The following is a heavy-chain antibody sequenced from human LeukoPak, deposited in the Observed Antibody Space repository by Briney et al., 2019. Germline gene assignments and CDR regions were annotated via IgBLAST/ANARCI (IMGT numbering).Heavy chain of an antibody. CDR1: GFAVSSIY. Sequence: GGSLRLSCAASGFAVSSIYMSWVRQAPGKGLEWVSVIYSGGSTYYADSVKGRFTISRDNSKNTLYLQMNSLRADDTAVYYCARGLGGVTAGYYWGQGTLVTVSS. V-gene: IGHV3-53*01. J-gene: IGHJ4*02. D-gene: IGHD3-10*01. CDR2: IYSGGST. CDR3: ARGLGGVTAGYY.